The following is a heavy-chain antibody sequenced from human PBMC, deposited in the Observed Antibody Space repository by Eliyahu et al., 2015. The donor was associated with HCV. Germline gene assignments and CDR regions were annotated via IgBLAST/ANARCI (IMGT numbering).Heavy chain of an antibody. J-gene: IGHJ6*02. CDR2: IRXKAYGGTT. D-gene: IGHD4-11*01. Sequence: EVQLVESGGGLVQPGRSLRLSCTASGFTXGDYAXXWFRQAPGKGLXXXGFIRXKAYGGTTEYAASVKGRFTISRDDSKSIAYLQMNSLKTEDTAVYYCTRDEYSNHSYYYGMDVWGQGTTVTVSS. CDR1: GFTXGDYA. V-gene: IGHV3-49*03. CDR3: TRDEYSNHSYYYGMDV.